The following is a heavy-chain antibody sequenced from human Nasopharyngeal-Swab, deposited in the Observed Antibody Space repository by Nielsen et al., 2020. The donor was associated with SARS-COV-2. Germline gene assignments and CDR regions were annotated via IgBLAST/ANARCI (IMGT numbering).Heavy chain of an antibody. D-gene: IGHD6-6*01. CDR1: GGSFSGYY. Sequence: SETLSLTCAVYGGSFSGYYWSGIRQPPGKGLEWIGEINHSGSTNYNPSLKSRVTISVDTSKNQFSLKLSSVTAADTAVYYCARLAIAARRGSGDYWGQGTLVTVSS. CDR3: ARLAIAARRGSGDY. J-gene: IGHJ4*02. CDR2: INHSGST. V-gene: IGHV4-34*01.